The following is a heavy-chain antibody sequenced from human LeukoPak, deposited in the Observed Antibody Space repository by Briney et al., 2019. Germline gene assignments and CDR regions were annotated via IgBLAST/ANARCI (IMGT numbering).Heavy chain of an antibody. Sequence: SETLSLTCTVSGGSISSSSYYWGWIRQPPGKGLEWIGSIYYSGSTYYNPSLKSRVTISVDTSKNQFSLKLSSVTAADTAVYYCASLVVITSGAFDIWGQETMVTVSS. V-gene: IGHV4-39*01. CDR3: ASLVVITSGAFDI. CDR2: IYYSGST. J-gene: IGHJ3*02. CDR1: GGSISSSSYY. D-gene: IGHD3-22*01.